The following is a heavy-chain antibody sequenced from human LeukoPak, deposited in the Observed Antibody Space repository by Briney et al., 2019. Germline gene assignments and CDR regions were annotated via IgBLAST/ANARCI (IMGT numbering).Heavy chain of an antibody. CDR3: TTGPDPTFDY. J-gene: IGHJ4*02. V-gene: IGHV3-15*01. CDR2: IKSKTAGGTT. Sequence: GGALRLSCAASGLTFTNAWMSWVRQAPGKGLEWVGRIKSKTAGGTTDYAAPVKGRFTISRDDSKNTLYLQMNSLKTEDTAIYYCTTGPDPTFDYWGRGTLVTVSS. CDR1: GLTFTNAW.